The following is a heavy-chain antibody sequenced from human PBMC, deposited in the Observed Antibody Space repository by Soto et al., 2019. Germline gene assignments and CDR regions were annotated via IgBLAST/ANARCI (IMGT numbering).Heavy chain of an antibody. D-gene: IGHD6-13*01. Sequence: RGASLKISCKGSGYSFTSYWIGWVRQMPGKGLEWMGIIYPGDSDTRYSPSFQGQVTISADKSISTAYLQWSSLKASDTAMYYCARHRATAAEDAFDIWGQGTMVTVSS. V-gene: IGHV5-51*01. J-gene: IGHJ3*02. CDR3: ARHRATAAEDAFDI. CDR1: GYSFTSYW. CDR2: IYPGDSDT.